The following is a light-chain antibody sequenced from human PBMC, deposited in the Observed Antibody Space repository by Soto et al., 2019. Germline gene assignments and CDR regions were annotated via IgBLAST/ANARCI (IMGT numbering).Light chain of an antibody. V-gene: IGLV2-11*01. Sequence: QSVLTQPPSVSGSPGQSVTISCTGTSSDVGGYNYVSWYQQHPGKAPKLMIYDVSKRPSGVPDRFSGSKSGNTASLTISGLQAEDEADYYCCSYAGSYNYVFGTGTKLTVL. CDR2: DVS. CDR1: SSDVGGYNY. J-gene: IGLJ1*01. CDR3: CSYAGSYNYV.